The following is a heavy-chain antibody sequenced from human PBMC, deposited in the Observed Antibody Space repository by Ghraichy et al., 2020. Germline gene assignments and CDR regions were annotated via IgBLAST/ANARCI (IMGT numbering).Heavy chain of an antibody. Sequence: GGSLRLSCAASGFTFSTSGMSWVRQAPGKGLEWVSTITTTGGDTYYADSVKGRFTISRDNSKNTLYLQMNSLRGEDTAVYYCVPPQLNSLEYWGQGTLVTVSS. J-gene: IGHJ4*02. D-gene: IGHD2-2*01. CDR2: ITTTGGDT. V-gene: IGHV3-23*01. CDR1: GFTFSTSG. CDR3: VPPQLNSLEY.